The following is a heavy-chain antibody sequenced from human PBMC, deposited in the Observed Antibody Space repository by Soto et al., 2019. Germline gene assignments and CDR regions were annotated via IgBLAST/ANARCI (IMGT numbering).Heavy chain of an antibody. CDR2: ISYEGSEK. D-gene: IGHD6-13*01. J-gene: IGHJ4*02. Sequence: QVHLVESGGGVVQPGRSLRLSCAASGFTFSNNGMHWVRQAPGKGLEWMGVISYEGSEKYYAGSVKGRFTISRDNSKNTLYLQMATLRAEDTAIYYCVKDKGAAAGFDYWGQGILVTVSS. CDR3: VKDKGAAAGFDY. CDR1: GFTFSNNG. V-gene: IGHV3-30*18.